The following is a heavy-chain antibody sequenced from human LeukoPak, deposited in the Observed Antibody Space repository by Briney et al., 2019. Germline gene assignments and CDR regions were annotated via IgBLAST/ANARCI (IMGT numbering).Heavy chain of an antibody. CDR2: ISYDGSNK. CDR3: AKDLIVVVITTDGAFDI. V-gene: IGHV3-30*04. J-gene: IGHJ3*02. Sequence: PGGSLRLSCAASGFTFSSYAMHWVRQAPGKGLEWVAVISYDGSNKYYADSVKGRFTISRDNSKNTLYLQMNSLRAEDTAVYYCAKDLIVVVITTDGAFDIWGQGTMVTVSS. CDR1: GFTFSSYA. D-gene: IGHD3-22*01.